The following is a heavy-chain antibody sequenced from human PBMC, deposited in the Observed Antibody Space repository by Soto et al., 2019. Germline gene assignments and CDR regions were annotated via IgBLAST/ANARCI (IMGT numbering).Heavy chain of an antibody. Sequence: PSETLSLTCTVSGGSISSSTSYWGWIRQPPGKGLEWIGSIYYTESTYYKPSLKSRVTISVDTSKNQFSLKLSSVTAADTAVYFCARQAYVLREIPYYFDFWGQGAPVPVSS. D-gene: IGHD3-10*01. CDR3: ARQAYVLREIPYYFDF. CDR1: GGSISSSTSY. CDR2: IYYTEST. V-gene: IGHV4-39*01. J-gene: IGHJ4*02.